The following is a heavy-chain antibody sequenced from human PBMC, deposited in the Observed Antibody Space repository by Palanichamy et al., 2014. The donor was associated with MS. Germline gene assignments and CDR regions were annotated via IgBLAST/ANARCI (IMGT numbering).Heavy chain of an antibody. D-gene: IGHD2-2*01. J-gene: IGHJ4*02. Sequence: EVQLVESGGGLVQPGGSLRLSCAASGFSFSTSWMSWVRQAPGKGLECIANLNEHGSEEYYVDSVEGRFTISRDNPKNSLYLQMNALRAEDTAVYYCATLRSRPKSYFDYWGQGTLVTVSS. V-gene: IGHV3-7*01. CDR3: ATLRSRPKSYFDY. CDR2: LNEHGSEE. CDR1: GFSFSTSW.